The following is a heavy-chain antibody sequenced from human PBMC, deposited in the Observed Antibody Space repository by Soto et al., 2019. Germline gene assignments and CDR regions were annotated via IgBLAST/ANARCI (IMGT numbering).Heavy chain of an antibody. D-gene: IGHD2-15*01. Sequence: GGSLRLSCAASGFTFSSYAMSWVRQAPGKGLEWVSAISGSGGSTYYVDSVKGRFTISRDNSKNTLYLQMNSLRAEDTAVYYCAKVYCSGGSCYSAWYFDLWGRGTLVTVSS. V-gene: IGHV3-23*01. CDR3: AKVYCSGGSCYSAWYFDL. CDR1: GFTFSSYA. CDR2: ISGSGGST. J-gene: IGHJ2*01.